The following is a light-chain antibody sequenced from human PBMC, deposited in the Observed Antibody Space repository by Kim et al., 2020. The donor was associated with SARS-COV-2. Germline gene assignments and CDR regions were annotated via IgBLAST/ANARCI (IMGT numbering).Light chain of an antibody. CDR3: QQYDKYSTWK. J-gene: IGKJ1*01. CDR2: KAS. V-gene: IGKV1-5*03. Sequence: DIQMTQSPSTLSASVGDRVTITCRASQGISNWLAWYQQKPGKAPKLLIYKASTLESGVPSRFSGSGSGTEFTLTISSLQPDDFATYYCQQYDKYSTWKFGQGTKVDIK. CDR1: QGISNW.